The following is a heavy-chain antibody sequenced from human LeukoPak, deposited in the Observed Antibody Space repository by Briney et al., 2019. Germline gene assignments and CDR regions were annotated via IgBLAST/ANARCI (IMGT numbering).Heavy chain of an antibody. CDR3: ASSGVDTAMPLDY. V-gene: IGHV3-74*01. CDR2: LNTDGSTT. CDR1: GFSFSDYW. D-gene: IGHD5-18*01. J-gene: IGHJ4*02. Sequence: GGSLRLSCAASGFSFSDYWMHWVRQAPGKGLVWVSRLNTDGSTTNYAESVKGRFTISRDNAKNTLYLQMHSLRAEDTAMYYCASSGVDTAMPLDYWGQGTLVTVSS.